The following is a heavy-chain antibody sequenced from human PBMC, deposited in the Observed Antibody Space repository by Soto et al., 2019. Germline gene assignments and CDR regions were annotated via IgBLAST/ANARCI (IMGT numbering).Heavy chain of an antibody. J-gene: IGHJ4*02. V-gene: IGHV4-34*01. CDR1: GGSISSYY. D-gene: IGHD2-2*01. Sequence: SETLSLTCTVSGGSISSYYWSWIRQPPGKGLEWIGEINHSGSTNYNPSLKSRVTISVDTSKNQFSLKLSSVTAADTAVYYCASRDQGYCSSTSCYFDYWGQGTLVTVSS. CDR3: ASRDQGYCSSTSCYFDY. CDR2: INHSGST.